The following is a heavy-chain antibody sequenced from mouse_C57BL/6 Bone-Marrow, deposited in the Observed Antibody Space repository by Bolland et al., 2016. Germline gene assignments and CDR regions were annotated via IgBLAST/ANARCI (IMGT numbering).Heavy chain of an antibody. CDR2: KANDYTT. CDR3: ARDGIPTDAMDY. J-gene: IGHJ3*01. D-gene: IGHD1-1*01. V-gene: IGHV7-1*01. Sequence: KANDYTTEYSASVKGRFIVSRDTSQTILYLQMNALRAEDTAIYYCARDGIPTDAMDYWGQGTLV.